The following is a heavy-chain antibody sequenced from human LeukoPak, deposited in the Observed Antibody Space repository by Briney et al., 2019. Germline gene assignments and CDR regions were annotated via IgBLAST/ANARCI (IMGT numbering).Heavy chain of an antibody. Sequence: GKSLRLSCVASGFSFSDSVIHWVRQAPGKGLEWVAVISHDVKTTYYADSAKGRFTISRDNSRNTVFLQMNRLRPEDTAVYYCVKEAYYGRGSSPTFYFDYWGQGTRVTVSS. CDR1: GFSFSDSV. CDR2: ISHDVKTT. V-gene: IGHV3-30*04. D-gene: IGHD3-10*01. CDR3: VKEAYYGRGSSPTFYFDY. J-gene: IGHJ4*02.